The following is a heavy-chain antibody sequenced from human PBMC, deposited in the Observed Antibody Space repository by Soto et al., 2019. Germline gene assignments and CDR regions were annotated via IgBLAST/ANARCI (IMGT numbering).Heavy chain of an antibody. V-gene: IGHV3-30*18. J-gene: IGHJ6*02. CDR2: ISYDGTNK. CDR3: AKDRISSGYYQYYGMDV. Sequence: PGGSLRLSCAASGLTFSSYGMNWVRQAPGKGLEWVAVISYDGTNKYYVDSVKGRFTISRDNSKNTLSLQMNSLRAEDTAVYYCAKDRISSGYYQYYGMDVWGQGTTVTVSS. D-gene: IGHD1-26*01. CDR1: GLTFSSYG.